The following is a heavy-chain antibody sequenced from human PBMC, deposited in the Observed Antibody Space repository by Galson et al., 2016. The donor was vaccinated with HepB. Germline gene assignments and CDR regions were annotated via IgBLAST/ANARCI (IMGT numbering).Heavy chain of an antibody. CDR2: IKQDGSEK. CDR1: GFSLSSYW. J-gene: IGHJ6*02. CDR3: ARGGRILWDGMDV. D-gene: IGHD2/OR15-2a*01. Sequence: SLRLSCAASGFSLSSYWMSWVRQAPGRGLEWVANIKQDGSEKYYVDSVKGRFTISRDDAKNSVYLQMNSLRAEDTALYYCARGGRILWDGMDVGGQGTTVTVSS. V-gene: IGHV3-7*01.